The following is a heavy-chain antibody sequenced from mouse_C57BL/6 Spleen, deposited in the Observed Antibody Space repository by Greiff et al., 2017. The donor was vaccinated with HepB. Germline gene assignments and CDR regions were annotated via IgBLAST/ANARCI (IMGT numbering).Heavy chain of an antibody. J-gene: IGHJ3*01. CDR3: ARGYDGYFAY. CDR1: GYSITSGYD. CDR2: ISYSGST. D-gene: IGHD2-3*01. V-gene: IGHV3-1*01. Sequence: EVQLQQSGPGMVKPSQSLSLTCTVTGYSITSGYDWHWIRHFPGNKLEWMGYISYSGSTNYNPSLKSRISITHDTSKNHFFLKLNSVTTEDTATYYCARGYDGYFAYWGQGTLVTVSA.